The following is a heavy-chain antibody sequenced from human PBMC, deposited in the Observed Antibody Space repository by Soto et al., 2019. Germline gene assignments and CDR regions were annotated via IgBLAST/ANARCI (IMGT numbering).Heavy chain of an antibody. Sequence: GESLKISCKGSGYSFTSYWIGWVRQMPGKGLEWMGIIYPGDSDTRYSPSFQGQVTISADKSISTAYLQWSGLKASDTAMYYCASPIEYSSSSVAFDIWGQGTMVTVSS. J-gene: IGHJ3*02. CDR3: ASPIEYSSSSVAFDI. CDR1: GYSFTSYW. CDR2: IYPGDSDT. D-gene: IGHD6-6*01. V-gene: IGHV5-51*01.